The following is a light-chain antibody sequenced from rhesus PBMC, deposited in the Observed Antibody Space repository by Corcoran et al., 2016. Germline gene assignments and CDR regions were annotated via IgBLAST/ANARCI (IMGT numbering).Light chain of an antibody. CDR1: QGISSW. CDR3: QQYDDLPFT. J-gene: IGKJ3*01. Sequence: DIQMTQSPSSLSASVGDKVTITCNASQGISSWLAWYQQKPGKAPKPLIYAASSLQSGVPSRFSGRGSGTAYTLPISSLHPEYFATYYCQQYDDLPFTFGPGTKLDIK. V-gene: IGKV1-19*01. CDR2: AAS.